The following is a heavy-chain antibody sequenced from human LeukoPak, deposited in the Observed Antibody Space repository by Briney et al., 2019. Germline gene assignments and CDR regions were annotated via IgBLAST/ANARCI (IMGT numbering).Heavy chain of an antibody. J-gene: IGHJ4*02. CDR2: IYTSGST. CDR1: GGSISSYY. V-gene: IGHV4-4*07. CDR3: ARYRDYYDSSGLDY. Sequence: SETLSLTCTVSGGSISSYYWSWIRQPAGKGLEWIGRIYTSGSTNYSPSLKSRVTMSVDTSKNQFSLKLSSVTAADTAVYYCARYRDYYDSSGLDYWGQGTLVTVSS. D-gene: IGHD3-22*01.